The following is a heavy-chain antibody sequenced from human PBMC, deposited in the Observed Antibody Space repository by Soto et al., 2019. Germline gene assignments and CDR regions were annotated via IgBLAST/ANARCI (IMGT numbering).Heavy chain of an antibody. Sequence: QVQLQQWGAGLLKPSETLSLTCAVYGGSFSGYCWSWIRQPPGKGLEWIGEINHSGSTNYNPSLKSRVTISVDTSKNQFSLKLSSVTAADTAVYYCATTYLGYCSSTSCYHYYYYYGMDVWGQGTTVTVSS. CDR3: ATTYLGYCSSTSCYHYYYYYGMDV. J-gene: IGHJ6*02. CDR2: INHSGST. D-gene: IGHD2-2*01. V-gene: IGHV4-34*01. CDR1: GGSFSGYC.